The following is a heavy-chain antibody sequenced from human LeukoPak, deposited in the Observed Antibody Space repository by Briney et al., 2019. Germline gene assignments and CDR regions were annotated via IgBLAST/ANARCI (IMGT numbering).Heavy chain of an antibody. CDR1: GFTFSSYS. D-gene: IGHD6-13*01. J-gene: IGHJ4*02. V-gene: IGHV3-21*04. Sequence: GGSLRLSCAASGFTFSSYSMNWVRQAPGKGLEWVSSISRSSSYIYYADSVEGRLTISRDNAKNSLSLQMNSLRAEDTAVYYCAKDGQSSSWYNLGGYWGQGTLVTVSS. CDR3: AKDGQSSSWYNLGGY. CDR2: ISRSSSYI.